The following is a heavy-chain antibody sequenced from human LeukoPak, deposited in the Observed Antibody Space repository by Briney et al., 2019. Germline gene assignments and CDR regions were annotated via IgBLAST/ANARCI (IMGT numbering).Heavy chain of an antibody. CDR2: IGGGGIST. Sequence: GGSLRLSCAASGFTFSSYAMSWVRQAPGKGLEWVSAIGGGGISTYYADSVKGRFTISRDNAKNSLYLQMNSLRAEDTALYYCARVNGRYYYDSSGYQAPFDYWGQGTLVTVSS. J-gene: IGHJ4*02. V-gene: IGHV3-23*01. CDR1: GFTFSSYA. CDR3: ARVNGRYYYDSSGYQAPFDY. D-gene: IGHD3-22*01.